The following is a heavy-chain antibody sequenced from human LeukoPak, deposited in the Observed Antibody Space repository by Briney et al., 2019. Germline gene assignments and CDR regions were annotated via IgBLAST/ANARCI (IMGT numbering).Heavy chain of an antibody. Sequence: SETLSLTCTVSGGSISSYYWSWIRQPAGKGLEWIGRIYTSGSTNYNPSLKSRVTMSVDTSKNQFSLKLSSVTAADTAVYHCARDSPYDYVWGSYRYKIGAFDIWGQGTMVTVSS. CDR1: GGSISSYY. CDR3: ARDSPYDYVWGSYRYKIGAFDI. D-gene: IGHD3-16*02. J-gene: IGHJ3*02. V-gene: IGHV4-4*07. CDR2: IYTSGST.